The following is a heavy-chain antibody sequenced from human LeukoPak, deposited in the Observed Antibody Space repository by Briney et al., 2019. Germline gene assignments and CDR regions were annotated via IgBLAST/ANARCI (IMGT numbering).Heavy chain of an antibody. CDR3: ARAAIAAAVVYDY. D-gene: IGHD6-13*01. J-gene: IGHJ4*02. V-gene: IGHV3-11*04. CDR1: GFTFSDYY. Sequence: GGSLRLSCAASGFTFSDYYMSWIRQAPGKGLEWVSYISSSGSTIYYADSVKGRFTISRDNAKNSLYLQMNSLRAEDTAVYYCARAAIAAAVVYDYWGQGTLVTVSS. CDR2: ISSSGSTI.